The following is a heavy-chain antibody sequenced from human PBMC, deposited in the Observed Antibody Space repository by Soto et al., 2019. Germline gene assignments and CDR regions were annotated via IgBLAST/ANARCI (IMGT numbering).Heavy chain of an antibody. D-gene: IGHD7-27*01. Sequence: QVQLQESGPGLVKPSETLSLTCTVSGGSISSYYWSWIRQPPGKGLEWIGYIYYSGSTDYDPSLKSRVTISVDTSKNQFSLKLSSVTAADTAVYYCARRWGTYDFWGQGTLVTVSS. CDR1: GGSISSYY. CDR2: IYYSGST. J-gene: IGHJ4*02. CDR3: ARRWGTYDF. V-gene: IGHV4-59*01.